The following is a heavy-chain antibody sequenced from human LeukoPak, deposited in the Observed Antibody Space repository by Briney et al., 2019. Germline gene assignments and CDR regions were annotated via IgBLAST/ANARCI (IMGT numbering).Heavy chain of an antibody. CDR1: GFTFSSYS. J-gene: IGHJ5*02. CDR3: ARDFDSRFDP. Sequence: GGSLRLSCAASGFTFSSYSMNWVRQAPGKGLEWVSSISGASSYKSYVDSVKGRFTISRDNAKNSLYLQMNSLRAEDTAMYYCARDFDSRFDPWGQGTLVTVSS. CDR2: ISGASSYK. V-gene: IGHV3-21*01.